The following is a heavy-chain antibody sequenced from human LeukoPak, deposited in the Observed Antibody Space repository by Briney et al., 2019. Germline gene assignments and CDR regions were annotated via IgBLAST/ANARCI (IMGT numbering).Heavy chain of an antibody. D-gene: IGHD3-22*01. CDR2: IYYSGST. V-gene: IGHV4-39*02. CDR1: GGSISSSSYY. Sequence: SETLSLTCTVSGGSISSSSYYWGWIRQPPGKGLEWIGSIYYSGSTYYNPSLKSRVTISVDTSKNQFSLKLSSVTAADTAVYYCVRDGYDSSGYYELSFDYRGQGTLVTVSS. J-gene: IGHJ4*02. CDR3: VRDGYDSSGYYELSFDY.